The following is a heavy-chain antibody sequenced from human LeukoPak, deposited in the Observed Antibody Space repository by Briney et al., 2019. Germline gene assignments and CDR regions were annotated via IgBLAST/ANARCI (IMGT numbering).Heavy chain of an antibody. CDR3: AREGWGGFDY. J-gene: IGHJ4*02. CDR1: GFTFRSYG. Sequence: GGSLRLSCAASGFTFRSYGMHWVRQAPGKGLEWVAVIWYDGSNKYYADSVKGRFTISRDNAKNSLYLQMDSLRADDTAMYYCAREGWGGFDYWGQGTLVTVSS. CDR2: IWYDGSNK. V-gene: IGHV3-33*01. D-gene: IGHD3-16*01.